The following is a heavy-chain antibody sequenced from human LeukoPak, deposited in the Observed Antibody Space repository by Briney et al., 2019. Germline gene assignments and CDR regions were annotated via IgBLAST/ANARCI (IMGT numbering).Heavy chain of an antibody. CDR3: AKVRYYYDSSGFPNI. J-gene: IGHJ3*02. Sequence: PGGSLRLSCAASGFTFSSYGMHWVRQAPGNGLEWVAVISYDGSNKYYADSVKGRFTISRDNSKNTLYLRMNSLRAEDTAVYYCAKVRYYYDSSGFPNIWGQGTMVTVSS. CDR1: GFTFSSYG. V-gene: IGHV3-30*18. CDR2: ISYDGSNK. D-gene: IGHD3-22*01.